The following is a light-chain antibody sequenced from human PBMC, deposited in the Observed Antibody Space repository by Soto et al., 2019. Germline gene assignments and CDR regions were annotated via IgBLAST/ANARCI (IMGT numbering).Light chain of an antibody. CDR1: SSDVGGYNY. V-gene: IGLV2-14*01. J-gene: IGLJ1*01. Sequence: QSALTQPASVSGSPGQSITISCTGTSSDVGGYNYVSWYQQHPGKAPKLMIYEVSNRPSGVSNRFPGSKPGNTASLTISGLQAEDEADYYCSSYTSSSTLVFGTGTKVTVL. CDR3: SSYTSSSTLV. CDR2: EVS.